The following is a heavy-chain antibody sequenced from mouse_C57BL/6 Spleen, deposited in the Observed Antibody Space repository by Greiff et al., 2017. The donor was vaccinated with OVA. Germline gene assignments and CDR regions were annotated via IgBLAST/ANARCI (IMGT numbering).Heavy chain of an antibody. Sequence: VQLQQSGAELVKPGASVKISCKASGYAFSSYWMNWVKQRPGKGLEWIGQIYPGDGDTNYNGKFKGKATLTADKSSSTAYMQLSSLTSEDSAVYFCARSELLSAMDYWGQGTSVTVSS. CDR3: ARSELLSAMDY. V-gene: IGHV1-80*01. D-gene: IGHD1-1*01. CDR1: GYAFSSYW. J-gene: IGHJ4*01. CDR2: IYPGDGDT.